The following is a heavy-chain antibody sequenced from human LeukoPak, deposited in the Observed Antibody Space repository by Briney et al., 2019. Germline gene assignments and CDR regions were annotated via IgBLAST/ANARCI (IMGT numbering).Heavy chain of an antibody. D-gene: IGHD6-13*01. V-gene: IGHV4-39*07. CDR1: GGSISSSSYY. CDR2: IYYSGST. J-gene: IGHJ4*02. CDR3: ARDSSSWYGAYFDY. Sequence: SETLSLTCTVSGGSISSSSYYWGWIRQPPGKGLEWIGSIYYSGSTYYNPSLKSRVTISVGTSKNQFSLKLSSVTAADTAVYYCARDSSSWYGAYFDYWGQGTLVTVSS.